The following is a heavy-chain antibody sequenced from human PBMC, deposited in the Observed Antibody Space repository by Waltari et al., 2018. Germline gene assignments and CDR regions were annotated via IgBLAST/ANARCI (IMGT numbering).Heavy chain of an antibody. V-gene: IGHV3-74*01. D-gene: IGHD6-13*01. J-gene: IGHJ4*02. Sequence: EVQLVESGGGLVQPGGSLRLSCVASGFIFSSYWMDWVRQAPGKGLVWVSRITYDGSSTTYSDSVKGRFTMSRDNAKNTLYLHMSSLRAEDTAVYYCIRENIAAAGLESWGQGTLVTVSS. CDR2: ITYDGSST. CDR1: GFIFSSYW. CDR3: IRENIAAAGLES.